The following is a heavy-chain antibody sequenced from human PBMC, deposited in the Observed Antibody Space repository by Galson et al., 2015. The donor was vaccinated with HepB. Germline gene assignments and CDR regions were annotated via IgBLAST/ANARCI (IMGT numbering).Heavy chain of an antibody. CDR1: GFTFSSYS. CDR3: ARDAPPEGYSSGWCSDCYYFDY. D-gene: IGHD6-19*01. J-gene: IGHJ4*02. Sequence: SLRLSCAASGFTFSSYSMNWVRQAPGKGLEWVSYISSSSSTIYYADSVKGRFTISRDNAKNSLYLQMNSLRAEDTAVYYCARDAPPEGYSSGWCSDCYYFDYWGQGTLVTVSS. V-gene: IGHV3-48*01. CDR2: ISSSSSTI.